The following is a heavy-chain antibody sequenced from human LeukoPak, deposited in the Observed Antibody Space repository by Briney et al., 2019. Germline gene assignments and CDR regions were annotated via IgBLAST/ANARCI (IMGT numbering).Heavy chain of an antibody. D-gene: IGHD3-10*01. Sequence: PGGSLRLSCAASGFTFSSYGMHWVRQAPGKGLEWVAFIRYDGSNKYYADSVKGRFTISRDNSKNTLYLQMNSLRAEDTAVYYCAKVRGQTITMVRGVMPPKNYYMDVWGKGTTVTISS. J-gene: IGHJ6*03. CDR1: GFTFSSYG. V-gene: IGHV3-30*02. CDR3: AKVRGQTITMVRGVMPPKNYYMDV. CDR2: IRYDGSNK.